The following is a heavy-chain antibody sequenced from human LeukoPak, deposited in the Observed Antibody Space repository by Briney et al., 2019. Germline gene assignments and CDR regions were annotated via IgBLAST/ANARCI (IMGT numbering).Heavy chain of an antibody. CDR2: ISYDGSNK. J-gene: IGHJ4*02. D-gene: IGHD3-3*01. CDR3: AKATIDFWSGYYGDHFDY. Sequence: GGSLRLSCAASGFTFSSYAMHWVRQAPGKGLEWVAVISYDGSNKYYADSVKGRFTISRDNSKNTLYLQMNSLRAEDTAVYYCAKATIDFWSGYYGDHFDYWGQGTLVTVSS. V-gene: IGHV3-30-3*01. CDR1: GFTFSSYA.